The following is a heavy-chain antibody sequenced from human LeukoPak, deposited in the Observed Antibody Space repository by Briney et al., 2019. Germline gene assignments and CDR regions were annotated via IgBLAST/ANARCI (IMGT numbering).Heavy chain of an antibody. CDR1: GFTSSSYA. CDR3: ARFKVTVTSIP. Sequence: GGSLRLSCAASGFTSSSYAMSWVRQAPGKGLEWVSAISGSGGSTYYADSVKGRFTISRDNSKNTLYLQMNSLRAEDTAVYYCARFKVTVTSIPWGQGTLVTVSS. V-gene: IGHV3-23*01. D-gene: IGHD4-11*01. J-gene: IGHJ5*02. CDR2: ISGSGGST.